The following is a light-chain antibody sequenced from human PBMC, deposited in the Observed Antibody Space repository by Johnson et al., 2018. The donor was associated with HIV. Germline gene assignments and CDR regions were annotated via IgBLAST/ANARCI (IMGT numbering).Light chain of an antibody. J-gene: IGLJ1*01. Sequence: QSVLSQPPSVSAAPRQKVTISCSGSSSNIGKNYVSWYRHLPGTAPKLLIYKNNERPSGIPDRFSGSKSGTSATLGITGLQTGDEAEYYCATWDTSLSGGGVFGTGTKVTVL. CDR2: KNN. CDR3: ATWDTSLSGGGV. CDR1: SSNIGKNY. V-gene: IGLV1-51*02.